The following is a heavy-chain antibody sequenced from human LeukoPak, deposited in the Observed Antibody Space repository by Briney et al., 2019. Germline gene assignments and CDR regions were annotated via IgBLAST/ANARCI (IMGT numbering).Heavy chain of an antibody. CDR3: AITQSPTVYLFDY. D-gene: IGHD1-14*01. Sequence: TSETLSLTCAVYGGSFSGYYWSWIRQPPGKGLEWIGEINHSGSTNYNPSLKSRVTISVDTSKNQFSLKLSPVTAADTAVYYCAITQSPTVYLFDYWGQGTLVTVSS. CDR2: INHSGST. V-gene: IGHV4-34*01. CDR1: GGSFSGYY. J-gene: IGHJ4*02.